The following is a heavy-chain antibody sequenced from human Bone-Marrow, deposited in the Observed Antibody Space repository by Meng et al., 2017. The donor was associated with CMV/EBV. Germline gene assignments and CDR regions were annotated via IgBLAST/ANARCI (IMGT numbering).Heavy chain of an antibody. CDR1: GGSISSYY. V-gene: IGHV4-59*01. Sequence: SETLSLTCTVSGGSISSYYWSWIRQPPGKGLEWIGYIYYSGSTNYNPSLKSRVTISVDTSKNQFSLKLSSVTAADTAVYYWARNQAYYDFWSGYQHYYYGMDVWGQGTTVTVSS. J-gene: IGHJ6*02. CDR2: IYYSGST. CDR3: ARNQAYYDFWSGYQHYYYGMDV. D-gene: IGHD3-3*01.